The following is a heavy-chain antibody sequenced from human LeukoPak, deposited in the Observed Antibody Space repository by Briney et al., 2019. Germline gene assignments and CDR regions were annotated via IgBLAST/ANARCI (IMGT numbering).Heavy chain of an antibody. V-gene: IGHV3-53*01. CDR2: IYRGGNT. Sequence: PGGSLRLSCAASGFTVSSKYMTWVRQAPGKGLEWVSVIYRGGNTYYADSVKDRFSISRDNSNNTVYLQMNSLRAEDTAVYYCAGTNRYQRYKMGGGSRYYFDYWGQGTLVTVSS. D-gene: IGHD2-15*01. CDR1: GFTVSSKY. J-gene: IGHJ4*02. CDR3: AGTNRYQRYKMGGGSRYYFDY.